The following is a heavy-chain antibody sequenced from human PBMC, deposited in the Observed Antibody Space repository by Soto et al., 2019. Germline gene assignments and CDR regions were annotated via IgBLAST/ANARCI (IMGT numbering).Heavy chain of an antibody. V-gene: IGHV1-69*13. D-gene: IGHD4-4*01. CDR3: ARETTTVTEYYYNGMDV. Sequence: SVKVSCKASGGTFSSYAISWVRQAPGQGLEWMGGIIPIFGTANYAQKFQGRVTITADESTSTAYMELSSLRSEDTAVYYCARETTTVTEYYYNGMDVWGQGTTVTDSS. CDR2: IIPIFGTA. CDR1: GGTFSSYA. J-gene: IGHJ6*02.